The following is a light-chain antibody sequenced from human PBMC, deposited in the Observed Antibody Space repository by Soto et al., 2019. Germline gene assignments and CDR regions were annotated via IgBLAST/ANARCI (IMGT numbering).Light chain of an antibody. Sequence: QSALTQAPSASETPGQRVTISCSGGSSNIGRNTVNWYQQLPGTAPKLLIYSNNRRPSGVPDRFSGSKSGTSASLAISGLQSEDEADYYCAAWDDSLTDYVFGTGTKVT. V-gene: IGLV1-44*01. J-gene: IGLJ1*01. CDR3: AAWDDSLTDYV. CDR2: SNN. CDR1: SSNIGRNT.